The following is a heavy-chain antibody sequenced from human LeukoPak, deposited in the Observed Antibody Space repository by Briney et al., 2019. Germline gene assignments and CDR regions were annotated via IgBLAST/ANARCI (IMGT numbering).Heavy chain of an antibody. CDR2: ISGIGGST. V-gene: IGHV3-23*01. J-gene: IGHJ4*02. Sequence: GGSLRLSCAASGFTFSSYAMSWVRQAPGKGLEWVSAISGIGGSTYYADSVKGRFTISRDNSKNTLYLQMNSLRAEDTAVYYCASPGASIAADYYFDYWGQGTLVTVSS. D-gene: IGHD6-13*01. CDR1: GFTFSSYA. CDR3: ASPGASIAADYYFDY.